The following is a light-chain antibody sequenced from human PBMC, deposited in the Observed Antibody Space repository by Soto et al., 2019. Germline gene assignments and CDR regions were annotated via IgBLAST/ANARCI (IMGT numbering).Light chain of an antibody. Sequence: DIQLTQSPSFLSASVGDRVTITCRASQGISSYLAWYQQKPGKAPKLLIYAASTLQSEVPSRFSGSGSGTEFPLTISSLQPEDFATYYCQQLNSYPPYTFGQGTKLEIK. CDR1: QGISSY. V-gene: IGKV1-9*01. CDR3: QQLNSYPPYT. CDR2: AAS. J-gene: IGKJ2*01.